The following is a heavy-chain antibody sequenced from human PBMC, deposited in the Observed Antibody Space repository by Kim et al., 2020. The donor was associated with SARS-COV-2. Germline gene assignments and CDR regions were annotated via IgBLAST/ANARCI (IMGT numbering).Heavy chain of an antibody. V-gene: IGHV4-34*01. CDR1: GGSFSGYY. CDR3: ARLHDLRGGRQQLVQNYYYYVMDV. D-gene: IGHD6-13*01. Sequence: SETLSLTCAVYGGSFSGYYWSWIRQPPGKGLEWIGEINHSGSTNYNPSLKSRVTISVDTSKNQFSLKLSSVTAADTAVYYCARLHDLRGGRQQLVQNYYYYVMDVWGQGTTVTVSS. J-gene: IGHJ6*02. CDR2: INHSGST.